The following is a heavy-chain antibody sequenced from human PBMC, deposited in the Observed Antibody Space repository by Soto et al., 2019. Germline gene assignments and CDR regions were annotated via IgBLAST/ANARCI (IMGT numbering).Heavy chain of an antibody. CDR3: ARASRTGTAASGIRYFDY. Sequence: ASVKVSWKASGYSFTSYGISWVRQAPGQGLEWMGWVSGYNFDTIYVQKFQGRVTMTTDTSTSTAHMELRSLTYDDTAVYYCARASRTGTAASGIRYFDYWGQGTQVTVSS. V-gene: IGHV1-18*01. CDR1: GYSFTSYG. D-gene: IGHD1-1*01. J-gene: IGHJ4*02. CDR2: VSGYNFDT.